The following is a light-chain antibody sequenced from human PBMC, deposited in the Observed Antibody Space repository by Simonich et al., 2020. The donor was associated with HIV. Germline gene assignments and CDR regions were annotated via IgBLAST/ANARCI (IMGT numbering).Light chain of an antibody. Sequence: AIQLTQSPSSLSASVGDRVTITCRASQGISSALVWYQQKPGKAPKLLMYDASSLESGVPSKFSGSGSGTDFTLTISSLQPEDFATYYCQQYNSYPPTFGQGTRLEIK. CDR3: QQYNSYPPT. J-gene: IGKJ5*01. V-gene: IGKV1-13*02. CDR1: QGISSA. CDR2: DAS.